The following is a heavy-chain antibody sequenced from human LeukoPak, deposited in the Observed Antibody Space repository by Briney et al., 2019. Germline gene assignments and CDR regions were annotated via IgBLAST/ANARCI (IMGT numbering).Heavy chain of an antibody. CDR3: ARDKRERDCSSTSCYLSYYYYMDV. CDR1: GYTFTSYG. J-gene: IGHJ6*03. D-gene: IGHD2-2*01. V-gene: IGHV1-18*01. CDR2: ISAYNGNT. Sequence: ASVKVSCKASGYTFTSYGISWVRQAPGQGLEWMGWISAYNGNTNYAQKLQGRVTMTTDTSTSTAYMELSSLRSEDTAVYYCARDKRERDCSSTSCYLSYYYYMDVWGKGTTVTISS.